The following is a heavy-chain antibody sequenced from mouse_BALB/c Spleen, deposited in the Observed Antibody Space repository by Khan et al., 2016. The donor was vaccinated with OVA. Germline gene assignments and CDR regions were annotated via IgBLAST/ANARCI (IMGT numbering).Heavy chain of an antibody. J-gene: IGHJ1*01. D-gene: IGHD1-1*01. V-gene: IGHV2-9*02. CDR2: IWAGGST. CDR1: GFSLTSYG. Sequence: VKLDVSGPGLVAPSQSLSITCTVSGFSLTSYGVHWVRQPPGKGLEWLGVIWAGGSTNYNSALLSRLSISKDNSKSQVFLKMNSLQTDDTAMYYCARDTTVESYWYFDVWGAGTTVTVSS. CDR3: ARDTTVESYWYFDV.